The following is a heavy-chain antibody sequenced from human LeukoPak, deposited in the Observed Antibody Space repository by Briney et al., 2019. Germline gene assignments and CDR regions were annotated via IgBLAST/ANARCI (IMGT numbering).Heavy chain of an antibody. CDR2: IYYSGST. D-gene: IGHD6-13*01. Sequence: SETLSLTCTVSGGSISSSSYYWGWIRQHPGKGLEWIGSIYYSGSTYYNPYLKSRVTISVDTSKNQFSLKLSSVIAADTAVYYCASLKRSWYLHSSSQTIDYWGQGTLVTVSS. V-gene: IGHV4-39*01. J-gene: IGHJ4*02. CDR1: GGSISSSSYY. CDR3: ASLKRSWYLHSSSQTIDY.